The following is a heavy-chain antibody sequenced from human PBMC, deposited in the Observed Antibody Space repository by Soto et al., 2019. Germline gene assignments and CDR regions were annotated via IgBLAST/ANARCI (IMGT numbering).Heavy chain of an antibody. J-gene: IGHJ5*02. CDR1: GGSFSGYY. Sequence: QVQLQQWGAGLLKPSETLSLTCAVFGGSFSGYYWNWIRQPPGKGLEWIGTINYSGSTNYNPSLKNRVTSSVDTSKNQFSLKLSSVTAADTAVYYCARAISSSPSPGLNWFDPWGQGTLVTVSS. V-gene: IGHV4-34*01. CDR3: ARAISSSPSPGLNWFDP. CDR2: INYSGST. D-gene: IGHD6-6*01.